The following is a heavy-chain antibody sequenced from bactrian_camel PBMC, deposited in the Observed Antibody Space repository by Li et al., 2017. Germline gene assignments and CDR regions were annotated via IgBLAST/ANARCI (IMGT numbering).Heavy chain of an antibody. CDR2: ILGADGRT. CDR3: AARYDSSCHALVEFNY. Sequence: VQLVESGGGSVQAGGSLTLSCVVSGFKLPNLCMGWVRQAPGQEREKIAILGADGRTGYSDSVKGRFTISKDNAKNTLYLQMTSLKPEDTAMYYCAARYDSSCHALVEFNYWGQGTQVTVS. V-gene: IGHV3S44*01. D-gene: IGHD6*01. J-gene: IGHJ4*01. CDR1: GFKLPNLC.